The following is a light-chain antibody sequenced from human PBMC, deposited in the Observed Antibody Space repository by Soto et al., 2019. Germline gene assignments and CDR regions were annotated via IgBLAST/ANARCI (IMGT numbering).Light chain of an antibody. CDR3: QQHINWPLT. V-gene: IGKV1-39*01. Sequence: DIQMTQSPSSLSASVGDRVTITCRASQSISSYLNWYQHKPGKAPNLLIYAATTLQSGVPSRFSGSGSGTDFTLTISSLQPEDFALYYCQQHINWPLTFGGGTKVEIK. CDR1: QSISSY. J-gene: IGKJ4*01. CDR2: AAT.